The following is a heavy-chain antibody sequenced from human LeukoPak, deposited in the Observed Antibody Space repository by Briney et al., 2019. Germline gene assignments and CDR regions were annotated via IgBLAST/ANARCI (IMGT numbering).Heavy chain of an antibody. CDR2: IKQDGSEK. Sequence: PGGSLSLSCAASGFTFSSYWMSCVRQAPGKGLEWVANIKQDGSEKYYVDSVKGRFTISRDNAKNSLYLQMNSLRAEDTAVYYCARPLASYYYFDYWGQGTLVTVSS. D-gene: IGHD1-26*01. V-gene: IGHV3-7*01. CDR1: GFTFSSYW. CDR3: ARPLASYYYFDY. J-gene: IGHJ4*02.